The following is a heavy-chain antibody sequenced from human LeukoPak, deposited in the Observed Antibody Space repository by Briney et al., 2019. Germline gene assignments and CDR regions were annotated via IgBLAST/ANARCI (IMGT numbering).Heavy chain of an antibody. CDR1: GFTFTNYA. CDR2: ISTSGGST. J-gene: IGHJ4*02. D-gene: IGHD1-1*01. Sequence: GGSLRLSCAASGFTFTNYAMSWVRQAPGKGLEWVSSISTSGGSTYYADSVKGRFTISRDDSKNSLYLQMNSLRAEDTAVYYCAKVRTGHYFDYWGQGTLVTVSS. V-gene: IGHV3-23*01. CDR3: AKVRTGHYFDY.